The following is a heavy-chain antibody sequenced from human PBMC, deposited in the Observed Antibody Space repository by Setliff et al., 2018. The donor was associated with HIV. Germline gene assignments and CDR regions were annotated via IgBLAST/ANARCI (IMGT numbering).Heavy chain of an antibody. CDR1: GYSFTSYW. D-gene: IGHD6-19*01. Sequence: PGESLKISCKGSGYSFTSYWIGWVRQMPGKGLEWMGIIYPGDSDTTYSPSSQGQVTISADKSISTAYLQWSSLKASDTAMYYCAKVHSSGWYSNHDAFDIWGQGTMVTVSS. V-gene: IGHV5-51*01. J-gene: IGHJ3*02. CDR3: AKVHSSGWYSNHDAFDI. CDR2: IYPGDSDT.